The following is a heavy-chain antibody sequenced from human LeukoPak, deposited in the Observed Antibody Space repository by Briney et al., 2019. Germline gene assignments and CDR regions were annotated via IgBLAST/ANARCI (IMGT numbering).Heavy chain of an antibody. V-gene: IGHV3-48*04. Sequence: GGSLRLSCAASGFTFSSYSMNWVRQAPGKGLEWVSYISSSSSTIYYADSVKGRFTISRDNAKNSLYLQMNSLRAEDTAVYYCARDEDRNYDSSGYRYWGQGTLVTVSS. CDR3: ARDEDRNYDSSGYRY. D-gene: IGHD3-22*01. CDR1: GFTFSSYS. CDR2: ISSSSSTI. J-gene: IGHJ4*02.